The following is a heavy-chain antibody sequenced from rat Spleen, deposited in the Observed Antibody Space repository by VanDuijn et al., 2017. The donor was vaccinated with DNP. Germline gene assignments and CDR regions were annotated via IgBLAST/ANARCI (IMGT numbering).Heavy chain of an antibody. CDR3: ARRGYNEGSYGRYFDY. CDR1: GFTFSAYY. D-gene: IGHD1-12*02. CDR2: IGSPAYAP. J-gene: IGHJ2*01. Sequence: EVQLVESGGGLVQPGRSLKLSCAASGFTFSAYYMAWVRQAPAKGLEWVAYIGSPAYAPYYADSVKGRFTISRDNAKSTLYLQMNSLRSEDMATYYCARRGYNEGSYGRYFDYWGQGVMVTVSS. V-gene: IGHV5-22*01.